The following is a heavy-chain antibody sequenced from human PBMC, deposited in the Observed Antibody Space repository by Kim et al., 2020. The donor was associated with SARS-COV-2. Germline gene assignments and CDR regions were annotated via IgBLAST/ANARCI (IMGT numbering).Heavy chain of an antibody. V-gene: IGHV3-23*01. J-gene: IGHJ4*02. Sequence: AESVKGRFTISRDNSKNTLYLQMNSLRAEDTAVYYCAKEWGDGYNSGFDYWGQGTLVTVSS. CDR3: AKEWGDGYNSGFDY. D-gene: IGHD5-12*01.